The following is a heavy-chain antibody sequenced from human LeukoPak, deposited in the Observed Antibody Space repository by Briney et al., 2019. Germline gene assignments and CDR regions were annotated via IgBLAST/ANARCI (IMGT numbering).Heavy chain of an antibody. V-gene: IGHV4-39*07. CDR3: ARRGGGRAAAGYFDY. D-gene: IGHD6-13*01. Sequence: PSETLSLTCTVSGACINSDTYYWGWIRQPPGKGLEWIGEINHSGSTNYNPSLKSRVTISVDTSKNQFSLKLSSVTAADTAVYYCARRGGGRAAAGYFDYWGQGTLVTVSS. CDR2: INHSGST. CDR1: GACINSDTYY. J-gene: IGHJ4*02.